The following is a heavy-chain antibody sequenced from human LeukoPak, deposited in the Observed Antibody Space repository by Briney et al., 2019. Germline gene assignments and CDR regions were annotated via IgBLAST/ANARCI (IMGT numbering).Heavy chain of an antibody. J-gene: IGHJ5*02. V-gene: IGHV1-3*01. CDR2: INAGNGNT. Sequence: GASVKVSCKASGYTFTSYAMHWVRQAPGQRLEWMGWINAGNGNTKYSQKFQGRVTITRDTSASTAYMELSSLRSEDTAVYYCARENIVVVVAAGRWFDPWGQGTLVTVSS. CDR3: ARENIVVVVAAGRWFDP. D-gene: IGHD2-15*01. CDR1: GYTFTSYA.